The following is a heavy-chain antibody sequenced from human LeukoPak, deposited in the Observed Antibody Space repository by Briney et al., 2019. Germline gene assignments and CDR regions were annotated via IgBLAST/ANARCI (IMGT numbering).Heavy chain of an antibody. CDR3: ARSKWPSGSYPVGHWFDP. J-gene: IGHJ5*02. CDR2: ISAYNGNT. Sequence: GASVKVSYKASGYTFTSYGISWVRQAPGQGLEWMGWISAYNGNTNYAQKLQGRVTMTTDTSTSTAYMELRSLRSDDTAVYYCARSKWPSGSYPVGHWFDPWGQGTLVTVSS. D-gene: IGHD1-26*01. V-gene: IGHV1-18*01. CDR1: GYTFTSYG.